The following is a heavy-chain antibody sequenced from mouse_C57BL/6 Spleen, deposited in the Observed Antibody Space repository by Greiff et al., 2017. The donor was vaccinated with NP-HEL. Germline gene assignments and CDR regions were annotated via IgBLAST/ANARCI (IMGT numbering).Heavy chain of an antibody. CDR1: GFTFSSYA. J-gene: IGHJ4*01. D-gene: IGHD2-5*01. Sequence: VQLKESGGGLVKPGGSLKLSCAASGFTFSSYAMSWVRQTPEKRLEWVATISDGGSYTYYPDNVKGRFTISRDNARNNLYLQMSHLKSEDTAMYYCARDRAVYSNYAMDYWGQGTSVTVSS. CDR2: ISDGGSYT. CDR3: ARDRAVYSNYAMDY. V-gene: IGHV5-4*01.